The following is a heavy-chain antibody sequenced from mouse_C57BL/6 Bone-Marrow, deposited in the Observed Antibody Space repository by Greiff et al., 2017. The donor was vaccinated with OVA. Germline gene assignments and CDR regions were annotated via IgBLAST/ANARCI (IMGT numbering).Heavy chain of an antibody. Sequence: QVQLQQSGAELMKPGASVKLSCKATGYTFTGYWIEWVKQRPGHGLEWIGEILPGSGSTNYNEKFKGKAPFTTATSSNTAYMQLSSLTSEDSAVYFCARQGDGYAAWFAYWGQGTLVTVSA. CDR1: GYTFTGYW. CDR2: ILPGSGST. D-gene: IGHD2-3*01. CDR3: ARQGDGYAAWFAY. J-gene: IGHJ3*01. V-gene: IGHV1-9*01.